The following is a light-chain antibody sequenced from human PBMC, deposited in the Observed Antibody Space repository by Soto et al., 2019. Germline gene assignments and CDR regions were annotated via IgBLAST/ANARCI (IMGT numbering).Light chain of an antibody. J-gene: IGLJ7*01. CDR2: DVS. CDR3: QAYDYSLTAFV. V-gene: IGLV2-11*01. CDR1: SSDVGGYNY. Sequence: QSALTQPRSASGSPGQSITISCTGTSSDVGGYNYVSWYQQHPAKAPKLIIFDVSKRPSGVPNRLSGSKSGNTASLTISGLRAEDEADYYCQAYDYSLTAFVFGGGTQLTVL.